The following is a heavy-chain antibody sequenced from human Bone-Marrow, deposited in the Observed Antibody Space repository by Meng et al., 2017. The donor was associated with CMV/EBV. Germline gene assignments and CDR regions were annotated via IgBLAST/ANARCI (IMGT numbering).Heavy chain of an antibody. CDR1: GGTFSSYA. D-gene: IGHD2-2*01. Sequence: SVKVSCKASGGTFSSYASSWVRQAPGQGLEWMGGIISIFGTANYAQKFQGRVTITTDESTSTAYMELSSLRSEDTAVYYCARDGCSSTSCYYTSYNWFDPWGQGTLVTVSS. CDR3: ARDGCSSTSCYYTSYNWFDP. CDR2: IISIFGTA. V-gene: IGHV1-69*05. J-gene: IGHJ5*02.